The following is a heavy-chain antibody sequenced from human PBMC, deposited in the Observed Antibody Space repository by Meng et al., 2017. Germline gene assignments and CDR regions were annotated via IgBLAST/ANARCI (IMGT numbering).Heavy chain of an antibody. CDR3: ARELDAVGVTAYDL. CDR2: VYHNGNA. V-gene: IGHV4-4*02. Sequence: QRHLREPGQVLVTPSGTLSLTCAVAGGSISSNNWWSWVRQPPGKGLEWIGEVYHNGNANYNPSLKSRVTISVDKSKNQFSPKLSFVAAADTAIYYCARELDAVGVTAYDLWGQGTLVTVSS. D-gene: IGHD2-21*02. J-gene: IGHJ4*02. CDR1: GGSISSNNW.